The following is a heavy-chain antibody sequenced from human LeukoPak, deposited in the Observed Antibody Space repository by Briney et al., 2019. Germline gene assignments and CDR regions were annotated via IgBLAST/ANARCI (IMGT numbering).Heavy chain of an antibody. D-gene: IGHD6-19*01. CDR1: GGSISSSSYY. CDR2: INHSGST. J-gene: IGHJ4*02. Sequence: SETLSLTCTVSGGSISSSSYYWGWIRQPPGKGLEWIGEINHSGSTNYNPSLKSRVTISVDTSKNQFSLKLSSVTAADTAVYYCASGGHSSGWYWSDYWGQGTLVTVSS. V-gene: IGHV4-39*07. CDR3: ASGGHSSGWYWSDY.